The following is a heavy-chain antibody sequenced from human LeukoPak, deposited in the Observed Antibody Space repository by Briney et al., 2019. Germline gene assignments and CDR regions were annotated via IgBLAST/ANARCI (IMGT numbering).Heavy chain of an antibody. J-gene: IGHJ4*02. V-gene: IGHV4-34*01. CDR3: ASQVKQQPPNYFDY. CDR1: GGSFSGYY. Sequence: SETLSLTCAVYGGSFSGYYWSWIRQPPGKGLEWIGEINHSGSTNYNPSLKSRVTISVDTSKNQFSLKLSSVTAADTAVYYCASQVKQQPPNYFDYWGQGTLVTVSS. CDR2: INHSGST. D-gene: IGHD6-13*01.